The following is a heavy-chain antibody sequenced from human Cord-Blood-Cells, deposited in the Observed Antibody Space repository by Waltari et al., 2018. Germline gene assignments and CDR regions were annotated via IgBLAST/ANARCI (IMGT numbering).Heavy chain of an antibody. D-gene: IGHD3-3*01. CDR3: ARGVWSGYYTM. CDR1: GYSLSSGYY. V-gene: IGHV4-38-2*02. Sequence: QVQLQESGPGLVKPSETLSLTCTVSGYSLSSGYYWGWIRQPPGKGLEWIGSIYHSGSTYYNPSLKRRVTISVDTSKNQFSLKLSSVTAADTAVYYCARGVWSGYYTMWGQGTLVTVSS. J-gene: IGHJ4*02. CDR2: IYHSGST.